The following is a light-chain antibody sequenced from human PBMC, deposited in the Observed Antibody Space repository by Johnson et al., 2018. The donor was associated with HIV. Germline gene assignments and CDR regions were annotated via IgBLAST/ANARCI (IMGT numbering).Light chain of an antibody. CDR1: SSNIENYF. CDR2: EDY. J-gene: IGLJ1*01. CDR3: GTWDSSLRTGF. Sequence: QSVLTQPPSVSAAPGQRVNISCSGHSSNIENYFVSWYQQLPGAAPRLLIYEDYKRPSGIPDRFSSSKSGTSATLGITGLHTGDEADYYCGTWDSSLRTGFFGTGTKVTVL. V-gene: IGLV1-51*02.